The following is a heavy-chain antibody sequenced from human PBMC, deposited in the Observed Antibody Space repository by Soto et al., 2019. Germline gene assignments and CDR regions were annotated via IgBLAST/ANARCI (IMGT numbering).Heavy chain of an antibody. CDR3: AKGLGTAGYYYYGLDV. Sequence: GGSLRLSCAASGFTFSSYGMHWVRQAPGKGLEWVAVISYDGSNKYYADSVKGRFTISRDNSKNTLYLQMNSLRAEDTAVYYCAKGLGTAGYYYYGLDVWGQGTTVTGSS. CDR1: GFTFSSYG. J-gene: IGHJ6*02. V-gene: IGHV3-30*18. CDR2: ISYDGSNK.